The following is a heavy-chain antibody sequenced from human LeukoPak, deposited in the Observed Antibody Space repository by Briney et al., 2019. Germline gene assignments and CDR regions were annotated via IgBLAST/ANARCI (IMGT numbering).Heavy chain of an antibody. CDR3: ARAWSGSYFFRY. CDR2: INWNGGST. Sequence: GGSLRLSCAASGFTFDDYGMSWVRQAPGKGLEWVSGINWNGGSTGYADSVKGRFTISRDNAKNSLYLQMNSLRAEDTAVYYCARAWSGSYFFRYWGQGTLVIVSS. D-gene: IGHD1-26*01. V-gene: IGHV3-20*04. CDR1: GFTFDDYG. J-gene: IGHJ4*02.